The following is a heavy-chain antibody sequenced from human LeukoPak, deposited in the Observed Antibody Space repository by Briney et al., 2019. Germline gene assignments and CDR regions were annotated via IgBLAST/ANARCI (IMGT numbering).Heavy chain of an antibody. CDR1: GASINSYY. J-gene: IGHJ4*02. CDR3: ASQLCGTTFH. CDR2: VHYTGST. V-gene: IGHV4-59*01. Sequence: PSETLSLTCSVSGASINSYYWSWSRQPPGKGLEWIGYVHYTGSTNYNPSLKSRVTISLDTSKTQFSLRLSSVTAADTAVYYCASQLCGTTFHWGQGILVTVSS. D-gene: IGHD1-1*01.